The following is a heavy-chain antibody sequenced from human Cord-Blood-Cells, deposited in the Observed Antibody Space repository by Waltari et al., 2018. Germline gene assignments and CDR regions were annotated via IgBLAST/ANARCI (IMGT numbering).Heavy chain of an antibody. CDR3: ARGSYYYDSSGYYAFDI. V-gene: IGHV3-72*01. J-gene: IGHJ3*02. Sequence: VQPGGSLRLSCAASGFTFSDHYMDWVRQAPGKGLEWVGRTRNKANSYTTEYAASVKGRFTISRDDSKNSLYLQMNSLKTEDTAVYYCARGSYYYDSSGYYAFDIWGQGTMVTVSS. CDR2: TRNKANSYTT. D-gene: IGHD3-22*01. CDR1: GFTFSDHY.